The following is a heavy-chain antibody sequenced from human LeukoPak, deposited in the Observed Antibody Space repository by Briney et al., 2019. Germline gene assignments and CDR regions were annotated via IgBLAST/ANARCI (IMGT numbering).Heavy chain of an antibody. Sequence: GGSLRLSCAASGFTFSSHGMNWVRQAPGKGLEWVSGIIPSGHTTYYADSVKGRFTISRDSSKNTLYLQMNSLRPEDTAVYYCARARPSMWIDYWGQGTLVTVSS. CDR1: GFTFSSHG. J-gene: IGHJ4*02. CDR2: IIPSGHTT. V-gene: IGHV3-23*01. D-gene: IGHD5-12*01. CDR3: ARARPSMWIDY.